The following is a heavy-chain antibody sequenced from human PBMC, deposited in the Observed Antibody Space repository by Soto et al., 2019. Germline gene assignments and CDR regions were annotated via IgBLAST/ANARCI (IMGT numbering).Heavy chain of an antibody. CDR3: ASSFTVVVPAGYGNPFDY. J-gene: IGHJ4*02. Sequence: GGSLRLSCAASGFTFSSYSMNWVRQAPGKGLEWVSSISSSSSYIYYADSVKGRFTISRDNAKNSLYLQMNSLRAEDTAVYYCASSFTVVVPAGYGNPFDYWGQGTLVTVSS. CDR2: ISSSSSYI. CDR1: GFTFSSYS. D-gene: IGHD2-2*01. V-gene: IGHV3-21*01.